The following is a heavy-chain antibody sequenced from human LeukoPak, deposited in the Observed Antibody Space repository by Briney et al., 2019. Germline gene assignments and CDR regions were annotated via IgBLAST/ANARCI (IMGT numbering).Heavy chain of an antibody. V-gene: IGHV4-39*01. D-gene: IGHD3-10*01. Sequence: SETLSLTCTVSGGSISSSSYYWGWIRQPPGKGLEWIGSIYYSGSTYYNPSLKSRVTISVDTSKNQFSLKLSSVTAADTAVYYCARVPRRPNSEQRESFDYWGQGTLVTVSS. CDR3: ARVPRRPNSEQRESFDY. CDR1: GGSISSSSYY. J-gene: IGHJ4*02. CDR2: IYYSGST.